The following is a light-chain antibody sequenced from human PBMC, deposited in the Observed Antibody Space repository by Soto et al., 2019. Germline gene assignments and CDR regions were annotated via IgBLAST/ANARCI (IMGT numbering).Light chain of an antibody. J-gene: IGLJ3*02. CDR1: SGSIASNY. CDR3: QSYESSKEV. CDR2: EDN. Sequence: NFMLTQPHSVSESPGKTVTISCTRSSGSIASNYVQWYQQRPGSAPTTVIYEDNQRPSGVPDRFSGSIDSSSNSASLTISGLKTEDEADYYCQSYESSKEVFGGGTKLTVL. V-gene: IGLV6-57*03.